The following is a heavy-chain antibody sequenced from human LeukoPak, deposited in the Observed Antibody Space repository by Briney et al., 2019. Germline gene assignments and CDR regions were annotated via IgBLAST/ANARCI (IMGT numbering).Heavy chain of an antibody. CDR3: ARRGHYYDSSGYDVFDI. V-gene: IGHV4-39*01. Sequence: SETLSLTCTVCGGSISSSGYYWGWIRQPPGKGLEWIGSIYYTGSTYYNPSLKSRVTMSVDTSKNQFSLKLSSVTAADTAVYYCARRGHYYDSSGYDVFDIWGQGTMVTISS. J-gene: IGHJ3*02. CDR2: IYYTGST. D-gene: IGHD3-22*01. CDR1: GGSISSSGYY.